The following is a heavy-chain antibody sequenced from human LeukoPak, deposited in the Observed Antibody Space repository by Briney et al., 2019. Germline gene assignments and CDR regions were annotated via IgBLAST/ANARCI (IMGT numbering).Heavy chain of an antibody. CDR2: ITGSGGST. CDR3: AKWGDYDVFTGYYDADY. V-gene: IGHV3-23*01. CDR1: GFTFSNYA. J-gene: IGHJ4*02. Sequence: PGGSLRLSCAASGFTFSNYAMSWVRQAPGKGLEWVSAITGSGGSTYYANSVKGRFTISRDNSKNTLYLLMNSLRAEDTAIYSCAKWGDYDVFTGYYDADYWGQGTLVTVSS. D-gene: IGHD3-9*01.